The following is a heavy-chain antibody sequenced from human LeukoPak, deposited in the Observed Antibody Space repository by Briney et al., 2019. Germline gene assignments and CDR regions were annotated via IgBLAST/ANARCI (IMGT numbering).Heavy chain of an antibody. CDR2: ISYDGSNK. J-gene: IGHJ5*02. CDR1: GFTFSSYG. V-gene: IGHV3-30*18. D-gene: IGHD6-13*01. CDR3: AKGQSSSWYGCFDP. Sequence: GGSLRLSCAASGFTFSSYGMHWVRQAPGKGLEWVAVISYDGSNKYYADSVKGRFTISRDNSKNTLYLQMNSLRAEDTAVYYCAKGQSSSWYGCFDPWGQGTLVTVSS.